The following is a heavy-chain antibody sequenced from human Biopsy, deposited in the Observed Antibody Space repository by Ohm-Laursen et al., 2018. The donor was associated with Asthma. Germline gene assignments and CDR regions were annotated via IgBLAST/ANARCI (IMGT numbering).Heavy chain of an antibody. V-gene: IGHV4-39*01. J-gene: IGHJ6*02. D-gene: IGHD2-15*01. CDR2: IYYSGTT. Sequence: TLSLTCSLSSGSGGYMRSGNYYWGWIRQPPGKGLEWIGSIYYSGTTYYNPSLEIRVPVSADTTKNQFSLKLTSVTAADTAVYYCVRGSSSWHHGPFHYYYGLDVWGQGTTATVSS. CDR1: SGSGGYMRSGNYY. CDR3: VRGSSSWHHGPFHYYYGLDV.